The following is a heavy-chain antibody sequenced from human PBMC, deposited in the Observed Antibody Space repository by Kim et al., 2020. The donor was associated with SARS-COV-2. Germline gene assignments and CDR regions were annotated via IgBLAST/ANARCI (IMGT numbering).Heavy chain of an antibody. V-gene: IGHV3-9*01. CDR1: GFNFDDYA. CDR3: AKDRDRRGISYVDFFDY. J-gene: IGHJ4*02. Sequence: GGSLRLSCAASGFNFDDYAMHWVRQVPGKGLEWVSGIGWKSGSIDIGYADSVKGRFIISRDNAKNSLYLQMNSLRVEDTALYYCAKDRDRRGISYVDFFDYWGQGTLVTVSS. CDR2: IGWKSGSIDI. D-gene: IGHD3-16*01.